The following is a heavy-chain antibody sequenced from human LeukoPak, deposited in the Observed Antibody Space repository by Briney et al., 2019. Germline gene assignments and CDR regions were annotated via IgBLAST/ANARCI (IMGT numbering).Heavy chain of an antibody. D-gene: IGHD1-7*01. CDR3: VRGPGWNYGWFDP. CDR2: IYYSGST. V-gene: IGHV4-59*01. CDR1: GGSFSGYY. J-gene: IGHJ5*02. Sequence: PSETLSLTCAVYGGSFSGYYWSWIRQPPGKGLEWIGYIYYSGSTNYNPSLKSRVTISVDTSKNQFSLKLSSVTAADTAVYYCVRGPGWNYGWFDPWGQGTLVTVSS.